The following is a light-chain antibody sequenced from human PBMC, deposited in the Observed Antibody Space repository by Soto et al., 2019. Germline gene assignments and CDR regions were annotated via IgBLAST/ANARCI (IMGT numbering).Light chain of an antibody. J-gene: IGKJ2*01. CDR1: QSIATY. CDR2: GTS. V-gene: IGKV1-39*01. Sequence: DIRMTQSPSSLSASVGDRVTITCRASQSIATYFNWYQQKPGKAPRLLIYGTSSLQSGVPSRFSGSGSGTDFTLSISSLQPEDFATYYCQQSYTFPYNFGQGTKLEMK. CDR3: QQSYTFPYN.